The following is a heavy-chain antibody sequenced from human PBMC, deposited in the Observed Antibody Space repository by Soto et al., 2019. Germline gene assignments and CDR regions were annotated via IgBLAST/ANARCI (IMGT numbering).Heavy chain of an antibody. J-gene: IGHJ4*02. Sequence: PSETLSLTCTVSGGSISRSNYYWGWIRQPPGKGLEWIGNMYYSGSTHYNPSLKSRVTISVDTSKNQFSLKLSSVTAADTAVYYCARYYDIFDYWGQGTLVTVSS. D-gene: IGHD3-9*01. V-gene: IGHV4-39*01. CDR2: MYYSGST. CDR1: GGSISRSNYY. CDR3: ARYYDIFDY.